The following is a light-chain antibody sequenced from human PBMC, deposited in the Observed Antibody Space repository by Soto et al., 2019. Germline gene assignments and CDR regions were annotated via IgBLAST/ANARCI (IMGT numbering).Light chain of an antibody. CDR3: QQYKVYPYT. CDR1: QSINGR. CDR2: DVS. V-gene: IGKV1-5*01. J-gene: IGKJ2*01. Sequence: DIQMTQSPSTLSVSIGDRVTISCRASQSINGRLAWYQQKPGRPTKLLIYDVSFLESGVPSRFSGSGSGTDFNLTISSLRPDDFATFYCQQYKVYPYTFGQGTRLDIQ.